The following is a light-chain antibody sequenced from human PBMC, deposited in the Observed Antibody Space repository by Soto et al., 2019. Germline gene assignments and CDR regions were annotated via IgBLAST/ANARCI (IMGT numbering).Light chain of an antibody. J-gene: IGLJ2*01. CDR3: SSYAGTYPFVV. CDR1: SSDVGAYDY. V-gene: IGLV2-11*01. CDR2: DVY. Sequence: QSALTQPRSVSGSPGQSVTISCTGTSSDVGAYDYVSWYQQHPGKAPKLIIYDVYKRPSGVPDRFSGSKSGYTASLTISGLKADDDSDYSCSSYAGTYPFVVFGGGPSSPS.